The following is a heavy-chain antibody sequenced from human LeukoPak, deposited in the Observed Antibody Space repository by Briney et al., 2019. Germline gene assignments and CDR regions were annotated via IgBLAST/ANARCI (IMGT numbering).Heavy chain of an antibody. V-gene: IGHV3-23*01. CDR2: IFPSGGEI. D-gene: IGHD5-12*01. CDR3: ARVGLDRRGYSGYEAFDY. CDR1: GFTFSTFA. J-gene: IGHJ4*02. Sequence: PGGSLRLSCAASGFTFSTFAMIWVRQPPGKGLEWVSSIFPSGGEIHYADSVRGRFTISRDNSKSTLSLQMNSPRAEDTAVYYCARVGLDRRGYSGYEAFDYWGQGTLVTVSS.